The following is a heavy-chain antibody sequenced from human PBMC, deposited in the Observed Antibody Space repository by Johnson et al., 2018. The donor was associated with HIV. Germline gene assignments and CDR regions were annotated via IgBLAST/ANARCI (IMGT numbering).Heavy chain of an antibody. J-gene: IGHJ3*02. V-gene: IGHV3-66*03. CDR1: GFTVSSNY. CDR3: AREIIAARPSAFDI. Sequence: VQLVESGGGLIQPGGSLRLSCAASGFTVSSNYMSWVRQAPGKGLEWVSVIYSGGSTYYADSVKGRFTISRDNSKNTLYLQMNSLRAEDTAVYYCAREIIAARPSAFDIWGQGTMVTVSS. CDR2: IYSGGST. D-gene: IGHD6-6*01.